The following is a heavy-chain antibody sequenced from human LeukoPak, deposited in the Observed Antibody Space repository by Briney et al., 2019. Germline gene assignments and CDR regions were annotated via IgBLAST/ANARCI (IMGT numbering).Heavy chain of an antibody. CDR1: GGSISSSSYY. Sequence: SETLSLTCTVSGGSISSSSYYWGWIRQPPGKGLEWIGSIYYSGSTYYNPSLKSRVTISVDTSKYQFSLKLSSVTAADTAVYYCARDQGDYVGYNWFDLWGQGTLVTVSS. V-gene: IGHV4-39*07. D-gene: IGHD4-23*01. CDR2: IYYSGST. CDR3: ARDQGDYVGYNWFDL. J-gene: IGHJ5*02.